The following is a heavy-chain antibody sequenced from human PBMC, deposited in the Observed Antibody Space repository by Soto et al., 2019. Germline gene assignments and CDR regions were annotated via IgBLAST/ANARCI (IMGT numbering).Heavy chain of an antibody. CDR1: GFTFSSYG. CDR3: AREVLFGVALHGMDV. CDR2: IWYDGSNK. D-gene: IGHD3-3*01. V-gene: IGHV3-33*01. J-gene: IGHJ6*02. Sequence: GGSLRLSCAASGFTFSSYGLHWVRQAPGKGLEWVAVIWYDGSNKYYADSVKGRFTISRDNSKNTLYLQMNSLRAEDTAVYYCAREVLFGVALHGMDVWGQGTTVTVSS.